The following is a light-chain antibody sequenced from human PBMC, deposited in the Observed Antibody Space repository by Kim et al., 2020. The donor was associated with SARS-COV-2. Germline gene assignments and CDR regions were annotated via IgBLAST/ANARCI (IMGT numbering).Light chain of an antibody. V-gene: IGKV3-20*01. Sequence: EIVLTQSPGTLSLSPGERATLSCRASQSVSNSYLAWYQQKPGQAPRLLIYGASSRATGIPDRFSGSGSGTDFTFSISRLEPEDFAVYYCQQYGSSPLTFGGGTKADIK. CDR2: GAS. CDR1: QSVSNSY. J-gene: IGKJ4*01. CDR3: QQYGSSPLT.